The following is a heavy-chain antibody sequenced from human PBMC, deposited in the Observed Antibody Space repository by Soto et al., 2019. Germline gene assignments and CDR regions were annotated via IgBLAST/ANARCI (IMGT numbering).Heavy chain of an antibody. D-gene: IGHD2-21*02. V-gene: IGHV1-8*01. CDR2: MNPNSGNT. CDR3: ARGHSCGGDCYVDY. Sequence: GASVKVSCKASGYTFTSYDINWVRQATGQGLEWMGWMNPNSGNTGYAQKFQGRVTMTRNTAISTAYMELSSLRSEDTAVYYCARGHSCGGDCYVDYWGQGTLVTVSS. J-gene: IGHJ4*02. CDR1: GYTFTSYD.